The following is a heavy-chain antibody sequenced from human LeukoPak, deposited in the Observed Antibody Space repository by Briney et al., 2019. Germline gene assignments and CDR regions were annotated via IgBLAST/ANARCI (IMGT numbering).Heavy chain of an antibody. J-gene: IGHJ4*02. CDR2: IYSGGST. CDR1: GFTVSSNY. Sequence: GGSLRLSCAASGFTVSSNYMSWVRQAPGKGLEWVSVIYSGGSTYYADSVKGRFTISRDNSKNTLYLQMNSLRAEDTAVYYCAREDSGSYLDYWGQGTLVTVSS. D-gene: IGHD1-26*01. V-gene: IGHV3-66*01. CDR3: AREDSGSYLDY.